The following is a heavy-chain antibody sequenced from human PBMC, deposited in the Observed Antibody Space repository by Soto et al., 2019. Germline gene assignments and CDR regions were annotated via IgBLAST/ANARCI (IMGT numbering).Heavy chain of an antibody. Sequence: SETLSLTCAVSGGSISSGGYSWSWIRQPPGKGLEWIGYIYHSGSTYYNPSLKSRVTISVDRSKNQFSLRLSSVTAADTAVYYCARVVNYYFDYWGQGTLVTVSS. CDR3: ARVVNYYFDY. J-gene: IGHJ4*02. D-gene: IGHD2-15*01. V-gene: IGHV4-30-2*01. CDR1: GGSISSGGYS. CDR2: IYHSGST.